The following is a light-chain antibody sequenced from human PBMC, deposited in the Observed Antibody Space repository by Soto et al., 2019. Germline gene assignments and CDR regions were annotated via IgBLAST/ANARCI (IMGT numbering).Light chain of an antibody. V-gene: IGKV3-20*01. J-gene: IGKJ1*01. CDR3: QQYGSSPLT. Sequence: EIGLTQSPGTLSLSPGERATLSCRASQRVSSSYLAWYQQKPGQAPRLLIYGASSRATGIPDRFSGSGSGTDFTLTISRLEPEDFAVYYCQQYGSSPLTFGQGTKVAIK. CDR1: QRVSSSY. CDR2: GAS.